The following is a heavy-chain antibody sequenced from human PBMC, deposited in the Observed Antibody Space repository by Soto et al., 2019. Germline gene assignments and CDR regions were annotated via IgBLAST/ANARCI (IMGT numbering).Heavy chain of an antibody. V-gene: IGHV3-74*01. CDR1: AFTFSSYW. CDR2: INSDGRIT. Sequence: EVQLVESGGGLVQPGGSLRLSCAASAFTFSSYWRNWVRQAPGKGPVWVSRINSDGRITGYADSVKGRFTISRDNAKNTLYLQMNSLGAEDTAVYYCARRDQIAYYYGMDVWGQGTTVTVSS. CDR3: ARRDQIAYYYGMDV. J-gene: IGHJ6*02. D-gene: IGHD2-21*01.